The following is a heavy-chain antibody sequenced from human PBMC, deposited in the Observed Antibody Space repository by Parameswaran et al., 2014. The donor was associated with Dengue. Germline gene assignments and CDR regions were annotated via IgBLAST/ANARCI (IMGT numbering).Heavy chain of an antibody. J-gene: IGHJ6*02. CDR2: IDWDDDK. D-gene: IGHD4-17*01. CDR3: ARIRSADYGDDYYYGMDV. Sequence: RWIRQPPGKALEWLALIDWDDDKYYSTSLKTRLTISKDTSKNQVVLTMTNMDPVDTATYYCARIRSADYGDDYYYGMDVWGQGTTVTVSS. V-gene: IGHV2-70*01.